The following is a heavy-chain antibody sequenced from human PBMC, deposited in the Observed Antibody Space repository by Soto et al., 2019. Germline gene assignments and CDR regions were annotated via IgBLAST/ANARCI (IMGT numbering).Heavy chain of an antibody. CDR3: ARGYGRNFDY. V-gene: IGHV4-39*01. CDR1: GGSISRSSYY. D-gene: IGHD5-18*01. J-gene: IGHJ4*02. CDR2: INNSGRT. Sequence: SETLSLTCTVSGGSISRSSYYWGWIRQPPGKGLERIGSINNSGRTYYNPSLKSRVTISVDTSKNQFSLKLSSVTAADTAVYYCARGYGRNFDYWGQGTLVTVS.